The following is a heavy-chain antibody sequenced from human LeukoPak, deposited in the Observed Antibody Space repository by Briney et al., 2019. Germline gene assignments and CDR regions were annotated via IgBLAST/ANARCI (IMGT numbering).Heavy chain of an antibody. CDR1: GFSVSTNY. Sequence: PGGSLRLSCAASGFSVSTNYMTWVRQSPGKGLEWVANIKQDGSEKYYVDSVKGRFTISRDNAKNSLYLQMNSLRAEDTAVYYCARGPAAGTYYWGQGTLVTVSS. D-gene: IGHD6-13*01. V-gene: IGHV3-7*04. J-gene: IGHJ4*02. CDR2: IKQDGSEK. CDR3: ARGPAAGTYY.